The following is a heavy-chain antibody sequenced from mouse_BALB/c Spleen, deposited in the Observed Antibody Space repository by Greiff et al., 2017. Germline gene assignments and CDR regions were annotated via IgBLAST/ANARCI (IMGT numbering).Heavy chain of an antibody. V-gene: IGHV5-17*02. CDR2: ISSGSSTI. CDR1: GFTFSSFG. J-gene: IGHJ3*01. D-gene: IGHD2-4*01. CDR3: ATMIPFAY. Sequence: EVQRVESGGGLVQPGGSRKLSCAASGFTFSSFGMHWVRQAPEKGLEWVAYISSGSSTIYYADTVKGRFTISRDNPKNTLFLQMTSLRSEDTAMYYCATMIPFAYWGQGTLVTVSA.